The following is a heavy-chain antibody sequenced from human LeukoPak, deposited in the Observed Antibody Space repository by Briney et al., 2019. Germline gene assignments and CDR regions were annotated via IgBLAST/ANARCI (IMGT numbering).Heavy chain of an antibody. CDR1: GGSISSYY. D-gene: IGHD3-3*01. Sequence: SETLSLTCTVSGGSISSYYWSWIRQPPGKGLEWIGRIYTSGSTNYNPSLKSRVTMSVDTSKNQFSLKLSSVTAADTAVYYCARVYHYDFWSTDYYYYMDVWGKGTTVTVSS. J-gene: IGHJ6*03. CDR2: IYTSGST. V-gene: IGHV4-4*07. CDR3: ARVYHYDFWSTDYYYYMDV.